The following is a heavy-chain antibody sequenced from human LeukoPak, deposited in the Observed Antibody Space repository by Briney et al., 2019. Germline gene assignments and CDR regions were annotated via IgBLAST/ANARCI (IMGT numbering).Heavy chain of an antibody. CDR1: GGSISSYY. J-gene: IGHJ3*02. D-gene: IGHD4-17*01. V-gene: IGHV4-59*01. CDR2: IYYSGST. CDR3: ARETYGDYNAFDT. Sequence: SETLSLTCTVSGGSISSYYWSWIRQPPGKGLEWIGYIYYSGSTNYNPSLKSRVTISVDTSKNQFSLKLSSVTAADTAVYYCARETYGDYNAFDTWGQGTMVTVSS.